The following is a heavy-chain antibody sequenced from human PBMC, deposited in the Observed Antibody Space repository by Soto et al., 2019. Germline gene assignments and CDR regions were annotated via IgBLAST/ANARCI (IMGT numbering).Heavy chain of an antibody. CDR3: ARVSALRGFDA. D-gene: IGHD2-15*01. J-gene: IGHJ5*01. CDR2: VSHDGRNT. CDR1: GFTFSDYA. Sequence: GGSLRLSCAASGFTFSDYAMHWVGQAPGKGLEWVAVVSHDGRNTHYADSVKGRFTISRDSSKNTLYLQMNSLRAEDTAVYYCARVSALRGFDAWGQGTLVTVSS. V-gene: IGHV3-30*03.